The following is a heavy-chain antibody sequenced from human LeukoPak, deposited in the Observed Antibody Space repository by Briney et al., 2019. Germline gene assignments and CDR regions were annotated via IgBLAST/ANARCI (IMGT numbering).Heavy chain of an antibody. CDR1: GYTFTGYY. V-gene: IGHV1-2*02. D-gene: IGHD6-13*01. J-gene: IGHJ4*02. Sequence: ASVKVSCKASGYTFTGYYMHWVRQAPGQGLEWMGWINPNSGGTNYAQKFQGRVTMTMDTSISTAYMELSRLRSDDTAVYYCASRGVFDSSSSELGVVDYWGQGTLVTVSS. CDR3: ASRGVFDSSSSELGVVDY. CDR2: INPNSGGT.